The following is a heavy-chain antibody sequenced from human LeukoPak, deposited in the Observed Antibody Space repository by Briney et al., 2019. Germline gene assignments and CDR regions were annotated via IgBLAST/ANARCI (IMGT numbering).Heavy chain of an antibody. CDR2: ISWNMGSI. J-gene: IGHJ3*02. D-gene: IGHD3-22*01. CDR3: AQGGYYCDSSGFPYGAIDI. CDR1: GFTFDDYA. Sequence: GGSLSLSCAASGFTFDDYAMHWVRQGPGQGLGWDSGISWNMGSIGTADSVKGQFTISRDNAKNSLHLQMNSLRAEDMALYYCAQGGYYCDSSGFPYGAIDIWGEGKMVTVSS. V-gene: IGHV3-9*03.